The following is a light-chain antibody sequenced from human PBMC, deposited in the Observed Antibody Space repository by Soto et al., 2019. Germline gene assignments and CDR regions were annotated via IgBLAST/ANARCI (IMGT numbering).Light chain of an antibody. CDR1: QTFSNRF. Sequence: EIVFTQSPATLSLSPGERATLSCRASQTFSNRFLSWFQQITGQAHRLLSYGASMRATCIPDRVSGRGSGTDCTLTISRLEPEDWAVYYCQQGSKWPLTFGGGTKVDIK. CDR3: QQGSKWPLT. J-gene: IGKJ4*01. CDR2: GAS. V-gene: IGKV3D-20*02.